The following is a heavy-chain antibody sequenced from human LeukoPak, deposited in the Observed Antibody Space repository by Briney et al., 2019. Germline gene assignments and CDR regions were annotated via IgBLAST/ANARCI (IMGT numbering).Heavy chain of an antibody. CDR3: ARDRGATERPFDY. J-gene: IGHJ4*02. Sequence: ASVNVSCKASGYTFTTCGISWVRHPPAQGLERMGWVSAYNGSTNYAQRFQDRLTIITDTSTGTAYMILRSLGSDDTAIYYCARDRGATERPFDYWGQGTLVTVSS. V-gene: IGHV1-18*04. D-gene: IGHD1-26*01. CDR1: GYTFTTCG. CDR2: VSAYNGST.